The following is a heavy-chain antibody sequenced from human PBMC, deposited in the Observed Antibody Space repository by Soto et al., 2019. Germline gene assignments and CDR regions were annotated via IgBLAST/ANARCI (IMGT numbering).Heavy chain of an antibody. Sequence: PSETLSLSCTVSGGSISSSSYYWGWIRQPPGKGLEWFGSIYYSGSTYYNPSLKSRVTISVDTSKNQFSLKLSSVTAADTAVYYCARHRRMKQQLVQDHYYYGMHVWGQGTTVTGSS. CDR3: ARHRRMKQQLVQDHYYYGMHV. J-gene: IGHJ6*01. CDR1: GGSISSSSYY. D-gene: IGHD6-13*01. CDR2: IYYSGST. V-gene: IGHV4-39*01.